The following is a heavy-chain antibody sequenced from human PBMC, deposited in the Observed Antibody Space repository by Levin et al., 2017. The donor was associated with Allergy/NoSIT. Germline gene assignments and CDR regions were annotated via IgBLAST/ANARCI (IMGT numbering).Heavy chain of an antibody. Sequence: GGSLRLSCAASGFTFSNYAMNWVRQAPGKGLEWVSAIGGSGGNTYYADSVKGRFTISRDNSKNTLFLQMNSLRAEDTAVYYCAKAGDSDFWSGYEDYWGQGTLVTVSS. CDR2: IGGSGGNT. D-gene: IGHD3-3*01. CDR1: GFTFSNYA. J-gene: IGHJ4*02. CDR3: AKAGDSDFWSGYEDY. V-gene: IGHV3-23*01.